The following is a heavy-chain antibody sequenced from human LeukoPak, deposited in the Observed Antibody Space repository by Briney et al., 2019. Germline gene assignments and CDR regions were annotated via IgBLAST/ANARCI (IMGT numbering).Heavy chain of an antibody. D-gene: IGHD6-19*01. CDR3: ARTSAGIAVAGTNDY. CDR1: GVSISSGSNY. V-gene: IGHV4-39*07. J-gene: IGHJ4*02. Sequence: PSETLSLTCSVSGVSISSGSNYWGWIRQPPGKTLEWIGSIYSSGSTYYTPSLKSRVIILFDTAKNHFSLNLSSVTAADTAVYYCARTSAGIAVAGTNDYWGQGTLVTVSS. CDR2: IYSSGST.